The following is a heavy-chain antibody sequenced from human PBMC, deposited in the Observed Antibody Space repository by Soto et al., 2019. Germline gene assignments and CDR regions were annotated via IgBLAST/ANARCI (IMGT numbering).Heavy chain of an antibody. J-gene: IGHJ4*02. V-gene: IGHV3-23*01. CDR2: IDVRTRST. Sequence: HRXVSLGLSCAASGFSFSDYAMSGVRQAPGKGLEWVSGIDVRTRSTNYADPVRGRFTISRDNSKNTLYLQMNSLRAEDTATYFCEKVDRGGATFWKEWGQGTLVTVSS. CDR1: GFSFSDYA. D-gene: IGHD3-3*01. CDR3: EKVDRGGATFWKE.